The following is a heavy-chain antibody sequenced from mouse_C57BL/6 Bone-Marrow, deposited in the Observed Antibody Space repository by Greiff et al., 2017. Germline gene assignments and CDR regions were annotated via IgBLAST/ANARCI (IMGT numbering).Heavy chain of an antibody. J-gene: IGHJ3*01. V-gene: IGHV5-17*01. Sequence: EVQVVESGGGLVKPGGSLKLSCAASGFTFSDYGMHWVRQAPEKGLEWVAYISRGSSTIYYADTVKGRFTISRDNAKNTLFLQMTSLRSEDTAMYYCARELRLFAYWGQGTLVTVSA. D-gene: IGHD3-2*02. CDR1: GFTFSDYG. CDR2: ISRGSSTI. CDR3: ARELRLFAY.